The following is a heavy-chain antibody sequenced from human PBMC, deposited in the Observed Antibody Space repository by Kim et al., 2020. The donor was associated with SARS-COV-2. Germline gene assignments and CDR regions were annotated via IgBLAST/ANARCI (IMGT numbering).Heavy chain of an antibody. J-gene: IGHJ4*02. CDR3: ARPSAVAKIFDY. V-gene: IGHV4-39*01. D-gene: IGHD6-19*01. Sequence: YSTPSLKGQTTLTVDTSKNQFSLELSSVTAADTAVYYCARPSAVAKIFDYWGQGTLVTVSS.